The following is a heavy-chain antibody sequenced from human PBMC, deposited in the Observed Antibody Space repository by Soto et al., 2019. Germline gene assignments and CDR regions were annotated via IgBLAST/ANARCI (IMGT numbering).Heavy chain of an antibody. Sequence: SETLSLTCTVSGGSISSGGYYWSWIRQHPGKGLEWIGYIYYSGSTYYNPSLKSRVTISVDTSKNQFSLKLSSVTAADTAVYYCARVVVTEAPHLGFDPWGQGTLVTVSS. CDR2: IYYSGST. J-gene: IGHJ5*02. V-gene: IGHV4-31*03. CDR1: GGSISSGGYY. CDR3: ARVVVTEAPHLGFDP. D-gene: IGHD3-22*01.